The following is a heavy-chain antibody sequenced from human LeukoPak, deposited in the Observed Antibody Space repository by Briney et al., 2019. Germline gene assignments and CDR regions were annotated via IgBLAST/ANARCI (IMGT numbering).Heavy chain of an antibody. V-gene: IGHV1-3*01. Sequence: ASVKVSCKASGYTFTSYDINWVRQAPGQRLEWMGWINAGNGNTKYSQKFQGRVTITRDTSASTAYMELSSLRSEDTAVYYCAREGEDCSSTSCPLYYYYGMDVWGQGTTVTVSS. CDR3: AREGEDCSSTSCPLYYYYGMDV. D-gene: IGHD2-2*01. J-gene: IGHJ6*02. CDR2: INAGNGNT. CDR1: GYTFTSYD.